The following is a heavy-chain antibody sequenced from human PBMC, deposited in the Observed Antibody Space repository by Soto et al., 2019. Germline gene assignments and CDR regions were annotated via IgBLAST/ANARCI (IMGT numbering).Heavy chain of an antibody. V-gene: IGHV3-48*03. CDR1: GGVLSSYE. CDR2: ISNSGNTI. D-gene: IGHD4-4*01. J-gene: IGHJ6*02. CDR3: ARDTDKRPYPYGVHL. Sequence: PWESXRLACLPSGGVLSSYERSWSRQAPGKGLEWISYISNSGNTIYVADSMSGRFTISSDTANNSLFLNIHRLNAEPTAVYSCARDTDKRPYPYGVHLSGQRPTLTVSS.